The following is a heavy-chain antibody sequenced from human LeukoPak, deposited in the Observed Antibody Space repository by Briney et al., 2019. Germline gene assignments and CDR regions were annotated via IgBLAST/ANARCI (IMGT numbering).Heavy chain of an antibody. CDR3: ARPRITMIVEAFDI. CDR1: GGSISSSSYY. D-gene: IGHD3-22*01. Sequence: SETLSLTCTVSGGSISSSSYYWGWIPQPPGKGLEWIGSIYYSGSTYYNPSLKIRVTISVDTSKNQFSLKLSSVTAADTAVYYCARPRITMIVEAFDIWGQGTMVTVSS. J-gene: IGHJ3*02. V-gene: IGHV4-39*01. CDR2: IYYSGST.